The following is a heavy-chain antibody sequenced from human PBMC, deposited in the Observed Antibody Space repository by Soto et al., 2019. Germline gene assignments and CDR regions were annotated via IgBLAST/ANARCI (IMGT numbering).Heavy chain of an antibody. Sequence: QLQLQEYGSGLVKPSQTLSLTCAVSGGSISSGGYSWSWIRQPPGKGLERIGYIYHSGSTYYNPSVKSRVTIAAVRSKHQFSRKLSSVTAAVTAVYYCAAGSGLPRYDWAQGTLVTVSS. CDR2: IYHSGST. J-gene: IGHJ4*02. CDR3: AAGSGLPRYD. V-gene: IGHV4-30-2*01. D-gene: IGHD3-10*01. CDR1: GGSISSGGYS.